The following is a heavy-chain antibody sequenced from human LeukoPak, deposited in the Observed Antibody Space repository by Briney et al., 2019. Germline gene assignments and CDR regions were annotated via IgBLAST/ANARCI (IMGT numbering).Heavy chain of an antibody. J-gene: IGHJ4*02. CDR3: AKMEGPERRHSFGS. Sequence: GGSLRLSCEASGVTFSSHGMSWVRQAPGKGLDWVSGINGRGDDDYYAASVKGRFTVSRDNSRNTLYLHMNGLRAEDTAVYSCAKMEGPERRHSFGSWGQGTLVSVSS. D-gene: IGHD1-1*01. CDR1: GVTFSSHG. CDR2: INGRGDDD. V-gene: IGHV3-23*01.